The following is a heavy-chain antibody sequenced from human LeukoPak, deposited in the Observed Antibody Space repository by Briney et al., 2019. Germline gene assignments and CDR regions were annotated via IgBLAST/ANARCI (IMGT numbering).Heavy chain of an antibody. V-gene: IGHV3-48*03. CDR1: GFTFSSYE. Sequence: GGSLRLSCAASGFTFSSYEKNWVRQAPGKGLEWVSYISSSGSTIYYADSVKGRFTISRDNAKNSLYLQMNSLRAEDTAVYYCARIGFRDYYYYYGMDVWGKGTTVTVSS. CDR3: ARIGFRDYYYYYGMDV. J-gene: IGHJ6*04. D-gene: IGHD3-10*01. CDR2: ISSSGSTI.